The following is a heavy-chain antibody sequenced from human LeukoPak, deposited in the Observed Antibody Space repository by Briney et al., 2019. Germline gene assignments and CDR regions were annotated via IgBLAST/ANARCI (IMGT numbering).Heavy chain of an antibody. CDR3: AKGIFVAAYGRSGYYMDV. CDR1: GFTLSSYG. J-gene: IGHJ6*03. Sequence: GSLRLSCAASGFTLSSYGMHWVRQAPGKGLDWVALIQYDGNKIYYADSVKGRFTISRDNSKNILYLQMNSLRPEDTAVYWCAKGIFVAAYGRSGYYMDVWGKGTTVTVSS. CDR2: IQYDGNKI. D-gene: IGHD6-13*01. V-gene: IGHV3-30*02.